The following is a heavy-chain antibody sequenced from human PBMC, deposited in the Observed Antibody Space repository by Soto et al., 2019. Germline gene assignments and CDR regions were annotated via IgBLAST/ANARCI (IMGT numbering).Heavy chain of an antibody. CDR1: GVSSISNG. CDR3: ARSYPNTIFGVVPSRGLDV. Sequence: PFVTLSLTYSVAGVSSISNGWSWIRQPPGQGLEWIGYIHNTGDTNFNPSLKNRVIISVDTSKNQFSLRLSSVTAADTAVYYCARSYPNTIFGVVPSRGLDVWGQGTTVTVSS. CDR2: IHNTGDT. V-gene: IGHV4-59*01. D-gene: IGHD3-3*01. J-gene: IGHJ6*02.